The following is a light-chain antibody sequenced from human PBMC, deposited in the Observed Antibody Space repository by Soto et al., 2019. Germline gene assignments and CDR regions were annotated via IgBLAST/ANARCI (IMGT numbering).Light chain of an antibody. CDR3: SSYSISTAYL. Sequence: QSALTQPASVSGSPGQSITISCTGTSSDVGAYNFVSWYQQYPGKAPKVMIYEVSNRPSGVSYRFSGSKSGNTASLTISGLQAEDEADYFCSSYSISTAYLFGTGTKVTVL. CDR2: EVS. J-gene: IGLJ1*01. CDR1: SSDVGAYNF. V-gene: IGLV2-14*01.